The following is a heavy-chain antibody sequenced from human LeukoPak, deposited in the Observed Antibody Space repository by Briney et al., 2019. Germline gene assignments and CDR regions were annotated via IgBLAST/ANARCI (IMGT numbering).Heavy chain of an antibody. CDR2: MWSYGSDN. Sequence: GGSLRLSCAASGFTFSHYGMHWVRQTPPPGLERVAVMWSYGSDNSYANSAKGRFTICRDNSKNSLFLQMTSLRAEDTAVYYCAKDAQRGFDYSNSLQNWGQGILVTVSS. CDR3: AKDAQRGFDYSNSLQN. J-gene: IGHJ1*01. V-gene: IGHV3-33*02. CDR1: GFTFSHYG. D-gene: IGHD4-11*01.